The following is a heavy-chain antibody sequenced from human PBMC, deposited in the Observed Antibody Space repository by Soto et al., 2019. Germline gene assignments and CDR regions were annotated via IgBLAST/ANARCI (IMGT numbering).Heavy chain of an antibody. CDR1: GGSFTTHS. D-gene: IGHD6-19*01. J-gene: IGHJ4*02. V-gene: IGHV1-69*01. CDR2: LIPLFGTT. CDR3: ARVAEEELAGTSFFDY. Sequence: VQLVQSGAEVKKTRSSVRVSCKASGGSFTTHSITWMRQAPGQGLEWMGGLIPLFGTTNYAQKFQGRLTITADETTSKAYMELGNLRSEDTAVYYCARVAEEELAGTSFFDYWDQGTLVTVSS.